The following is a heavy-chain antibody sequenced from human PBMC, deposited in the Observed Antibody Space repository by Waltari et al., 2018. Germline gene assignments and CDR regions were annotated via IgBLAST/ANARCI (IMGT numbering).Heavy chain of an antibody. V-gene: IGHV3-74*01. CDR3: ARVATKTYSSPVPGRPYYYGMDV. D-gene: IGHD3-22*01. CDR2: INSDGSSR. J-gene: IGHJ6*02. Sequence: EEQLVESGGGLAQPGESLRLSCAASGFTFSRYWMDWVRQAPGRGLGWVSRINSDGSSRTDADSVKGRFTISRDNAKNTLYVQMNRLRAEDTAVYYCARVATKTYSSPVPGRPYYYGMDVWGQGTTVTVSS. CDR1: GFTFSRYW.